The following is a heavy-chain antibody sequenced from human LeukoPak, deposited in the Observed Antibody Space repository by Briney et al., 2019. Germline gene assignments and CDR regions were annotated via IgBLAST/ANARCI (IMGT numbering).Heavy chain of an antibody. Sequence: SQTLSLTCAIYGDSVSSKIVAWNWIRQSPSRGLEWLGRTYYRYKWYYDYAVSMKSRITINPDTSKNQFSLQLNSVTPEDTAVYYCARGAVAEFDYWGQGTLVTVSS. CDR1: GDSVSSKIVA. D-gene: IGHD6-19*01. V-gene: IGHV6-1*01. CDR3: ARGAVAEFDY. CDR2: TYYRYKWYY. J-gene: IGHJ4*02.